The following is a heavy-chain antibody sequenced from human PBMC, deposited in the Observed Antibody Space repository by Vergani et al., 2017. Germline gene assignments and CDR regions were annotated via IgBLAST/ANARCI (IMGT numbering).Heavy chain of an antibody. V-gene: IGHV3-53*04. J-gene: IGHJ6*02. Sequence: EVQLVESGGGLVQPGGSLRLSCAASGFTVSSNYMSWVRQAPGKGLEWVSVIYSGGSTSYADSVKGRLTISRHNSKNALYLQMNSLRAEDTAVYYGARDTRSYREYYYYGMDVWGQGTTVTVSS. CDR2: IYSGGST. D-gene: IGHD3-16*02. CDR1: GFTVSSNY. CDR3: ARDTRSYREYYYYGMDV.